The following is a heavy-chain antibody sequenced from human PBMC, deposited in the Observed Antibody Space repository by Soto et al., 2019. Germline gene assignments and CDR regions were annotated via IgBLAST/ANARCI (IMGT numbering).Heavy chain of an antibody. J-gene: IGHJ4*02. CDR1: GYTFSDYY. V-gene: IGHV1-2*02. Sequence: QVQLVQSGAEVRKPGASVKVSCKASGYTFSDYYIHWVRQAPGQGLEWMGWINPNSGGTKYAPKFQGGVTMTRYTSITTAYMELSRLRSGDTAVYYWAREPATAKPEGVDFWGQGTLVTVSS. CDR2: INPNSGGT. CDR3: AREPATAKPEGVDF. D-gene: IGHD1-1*01.